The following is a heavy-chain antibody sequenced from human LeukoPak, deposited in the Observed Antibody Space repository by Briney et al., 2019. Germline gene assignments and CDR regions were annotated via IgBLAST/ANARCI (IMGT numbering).Heavy chain of an antibody. CDR1: GYTFTSYD. CDR2: MNPNSGNT. V-gene: IGHV1-8*01. J-gene: IGHJ4*02. Sequence: ASVKVSCKASGYTFTSYDINWVRQATGQGLEWMGWMNPNSGNTGYAQKFRGRVTMTRNTSISTAYMELSSLRSEDTAVYYCARGLIAARPDDDYWGQGTLVTVSS. CDR3: ARGLIAARPDDDY. D-gene: IGHD6-6*01.